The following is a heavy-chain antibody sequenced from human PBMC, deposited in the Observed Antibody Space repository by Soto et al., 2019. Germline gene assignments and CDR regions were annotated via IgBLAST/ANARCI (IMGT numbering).Heavy chain of an antibody. V-gene: IGHV3-23*01. J-gene: IGHJ3*01. CDR2: ITSGGGST. D-gene: IGHD6-19*01. CDR1: GFIFSDYA. CDR3: AKGITVAGGL. Sequence: PGGSLRLSCAASGFIFSDYAMNWVRQAPGKGLEWVSAITSGGGSTYYADPVKGRFTISRDNSKNTVHLQMNSLRDDDTAVYYCAKGITVAGGLWGHGTMVTVSS.